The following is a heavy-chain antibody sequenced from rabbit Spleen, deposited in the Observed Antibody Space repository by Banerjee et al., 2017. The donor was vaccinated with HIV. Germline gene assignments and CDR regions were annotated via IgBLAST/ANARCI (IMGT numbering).Heavy chain of an antibody. CDR2: INTASGGGT. J-gene: IGHJ4*01. Sequence: QSLEESGGGLVQPGASLTLTCKASGFTISSSYYMCWVRQAPGKGLEWIGCINTASGGGTWYATWAKGRFTISKTSSTTVTLQMTSLTAADTATYFCARGDDYADYGYALWGPGTLVTVS. V-gene: IGHV1S40*01. D-gene: IGHD6-1*01. CDR3: ARGDDYADYGYAL. CDR1: GFTISSSYY.